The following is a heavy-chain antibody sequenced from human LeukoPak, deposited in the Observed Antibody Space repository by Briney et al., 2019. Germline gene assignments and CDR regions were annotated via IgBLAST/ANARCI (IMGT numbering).Heavy chain of an antibody. Sequence: PSETLSLTCAVYGGSFSGYYWSWIRQPPGKGLEWIGEINHSGSTNYNPSLKSRVTISVDTSKNQFSLKLSSETAADTAVYYCARGGFGHRSSGIKYYFDYWGQGTLVTVSS. CDR1: GGSFSGYY. CDR3: ARGGFGHRSSGIKYYFDY. J-gene: IGHJ4*02. V-gene: IGHV4-34*01. CDR2: INHSGST. D-gene: IGHD3-22*01.